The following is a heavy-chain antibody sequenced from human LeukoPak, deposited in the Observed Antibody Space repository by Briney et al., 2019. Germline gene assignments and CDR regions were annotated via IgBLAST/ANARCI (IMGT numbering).Heavy chain of an antibody. CDR3: AKWGDYDILTGYYDSDY. V-gene: IGHV3-23*01. J-gene: IGHJ4*02. Sequence: GGSLRLSCAASGFTFSNYVMSWVRQAPGKGLEWVSAIVGSGGSTYYADSVKGRFTISRDNPKNTLYLQMNSLRAEDTAVYYCAKWGDYDILTGYYDSDYWGQGTLVTVSS. CDR1: GFTFSNYV. CDR2: IVGSGGST. D-gene: IGHD3-9*01.